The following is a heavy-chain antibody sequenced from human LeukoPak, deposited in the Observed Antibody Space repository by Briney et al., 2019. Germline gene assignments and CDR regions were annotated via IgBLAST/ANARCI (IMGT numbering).Heavy chain of an antibody. CDR2: TSSSSSYI. Sequence: AGGSLRLSCAASGFTFSSYSMNWVRQAPGKGLEWVSSTSSSSSYIYYADSVKGRFIISRDNSKNTLYLQMNSLRAEDTAVYYCAREGACGYSYGSFDYWGQGTLVTVSS. D-gene: IGHD5-18*01. CDR3: AREGACGYSYGSFDY. J-gene: IGHJ4*02. V-gene: IGHV3-21*04. CDR1: GFTFSSYS.